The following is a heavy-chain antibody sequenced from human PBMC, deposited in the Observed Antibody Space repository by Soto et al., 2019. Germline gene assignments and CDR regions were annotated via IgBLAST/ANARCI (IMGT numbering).Heavy chain of an antibody. CDR2: IYYSGST. CDR3: ARCEMATTKEIYFDY. J-gene: IGHJ4*02. CDR1: GGSISSSSYY. D-gene: IGHD5-12*01. Sequence: QLQLQESGPGLVKPSETLSLTCTVSGGSISSSSYYWGWIRQPPGKGLEWIGSIYYSGSTYYNPSLKSRVTISVDTSKNQFSPKLSSVTAADTAVYYCARCEMATTKEIYFDYWGQGTLVTVSS. V-gene: IGHV4-39*01.